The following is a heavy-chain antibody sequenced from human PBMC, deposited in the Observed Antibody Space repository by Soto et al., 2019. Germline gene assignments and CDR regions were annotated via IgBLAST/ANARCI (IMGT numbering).Heavy chain of an antibody. CDR1: GASISSNIYY. Sequence: QVQLQESGPGLVKPSETLSLTCTVSGASISSNIYYWGWIRQPPGKGLEWIGSIYYTGNTFYNPSLKSRVTLSVDMSENQFSLRLFSVTAADTAVYYCARHSHEDHGDPNWFDPWGQGTLVTVSS. CDR3: ARHSHEDHGDPNWFDP. CDR2: IYYTGNT. J-gene: IGHJ5*02. D-gene: IGHD4-17*01. V-gene: IGHV4-39*01.